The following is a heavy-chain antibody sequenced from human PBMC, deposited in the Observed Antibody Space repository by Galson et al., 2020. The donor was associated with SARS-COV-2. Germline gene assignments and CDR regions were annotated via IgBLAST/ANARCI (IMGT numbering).Heavy chain of an antibody. CDR3: ARVEYVYSSGWYPVDY. D-gene: IGHD6-19*01. CDR2: TRNKANSYTT. CDR1: GFIFSDHY. Sequence: GGSLRLSCAASGFIFSDHYMDWVRQAPGKGLEWVGRTRNKANSYTTEYAASVKGRFTISRDDSKNSLYLQMNSLRSEDTAIYYCARVEYVYSSGWYPVDYWGQGTLVTVSS. V-gene: IGHV3-72*01. J-gene: IGHJ4*02.